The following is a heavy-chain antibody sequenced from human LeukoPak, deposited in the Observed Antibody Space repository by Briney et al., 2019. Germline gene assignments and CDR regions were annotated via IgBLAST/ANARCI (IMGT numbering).Heavy chain of an antibody. CDR1: GFTFSSYG. J-gene: IGHJ4*02. CDR2: ISYDGSNK. V-gene: IGHV3-30*18. CDR3: AKVLHYYDDNTSPGY. Sequence: PGGSLRLPCAASGFTFSSYGMHWVRQAPGKGLEWVAVISYDGSNKYYADSVKGRFTISRDNSRNTLYLQMTGLRAEDTAVYYCAKVLHYYDDNTSPGYWGRGTLVTVSS. D-gene: IGHD3-22*01.